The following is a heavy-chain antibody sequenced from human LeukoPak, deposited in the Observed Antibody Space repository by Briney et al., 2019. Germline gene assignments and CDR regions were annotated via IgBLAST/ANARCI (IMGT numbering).Heavy chain of an antibody. Sequence: PGGSLRLSCAASGFTFSDYYMSWIRQAPGKGLEWVACISSSGSTIYYADSVKGRFTISRDNAKNSLYLQMNSLRAEDTAVYYCARDDCSSTSCLNDYWGQGTLVTVSS. CDR1: GFTFSDYY. J-gene: IGHJ4*02. CDR2: ISSSGSTI. D-gene: IGHD2-2*01. CDR3: ARDDCSSTSCLNDY. V-gene: IGHV3-11*04.